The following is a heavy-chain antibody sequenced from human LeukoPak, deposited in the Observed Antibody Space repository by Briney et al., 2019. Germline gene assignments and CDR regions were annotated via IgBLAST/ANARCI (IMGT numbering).Heavy chain of an antibody. CDR3: ARGEHYDSSGSSY. V-gene: IGHV1-69*05. CDR2: IIPIFGTA. Sequence: SVKVSCKASGGTFSSYAISWVRRAPGQGLEWMGRIIPIFGTANYAQKFQGRVTITTDESTSTAYMELSSLRSEDTAVYYCARGEHYDSSGSSYWGQGTLVTFSS. CDR1: GGTFSSYA. J-gene: IGHJ4*02. D-gene: IGHD3-22*01.